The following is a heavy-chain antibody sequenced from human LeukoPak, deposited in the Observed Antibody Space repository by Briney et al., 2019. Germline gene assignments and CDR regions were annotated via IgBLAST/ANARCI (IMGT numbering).Heavy chain of an antibody. D-gene: IGHD6-19*01. V-gene: IGHV3-23*01. CDR2: ISGSGGST. Sequence: GGSLRLSCAASGFTSSSYAMSWVRQAPGKGLEWVSAISGSGGSTYYADSVKGRFTISRDNSKNTLYLQMNSLRAEDTAVYYCARDPLQWLSHGDDAFDIWGQGTMVTVSS. J-gene: IGHJ3*02. CDR3: ARDPLQWLSHGDDAFDI. CDR1: GFTSSSYA.